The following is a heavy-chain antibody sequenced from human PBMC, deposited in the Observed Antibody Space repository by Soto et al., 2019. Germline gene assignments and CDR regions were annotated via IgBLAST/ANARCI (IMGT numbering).Heavy chain of an antibody. Sequence: SETLSLTCAVSGGSLRGHYWSWIRQSPEKGLEWIGEINHSGFTNYNPTLKSRVTISRDASKNQFSLRLSSMTAADSAVYFCARAAVKLGATLFDSWGQGTLATVSS. J-gene: IGHJ4*02. V-gene: IGHV4-34*01. CDR3: ARAAVKLGATLFDS. CDR1: GGSLRGHY. D-gene: IGHD1-26*01. CDR2: INHSGFT.